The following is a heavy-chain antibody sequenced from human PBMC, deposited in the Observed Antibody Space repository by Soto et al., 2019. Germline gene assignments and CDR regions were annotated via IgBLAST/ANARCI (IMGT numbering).Heavy chain of an antibody. D-gene: IGHD6-19*01. CDR2: IIPIFGTA. V-gene: IGHV1-69*13. J-gene: IGHJ4*02. Sequence: SVKVICKDSGGTLSSYAISWVRQAPGQGLEWMGGIIPIFGTANYAQKFQGRVTITADESTSTAYMELSSLRSEDTAVYYCARDLSSGWYVDWGQGTLVTVSS. CDR3: ARDLSSGWYVD. CDR1: GGTLSSYA.